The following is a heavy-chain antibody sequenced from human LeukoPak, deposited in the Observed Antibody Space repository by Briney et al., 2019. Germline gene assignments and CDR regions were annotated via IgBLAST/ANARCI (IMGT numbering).Heavy chain of an antibody. J-gene: IGHJ4*02. D-gene: IGHD3-3*01. CDR3: ERHLPDYDFWSGYYDY. Sequence: SVKVSCKASGGTFSSYAISWVRQAPGQGLEWMGRIIPILGIANYAQKFQGRVTITADKSTSTAYMELSSLRSADTAVYYCERHLPDYDFWSGYYDYWGQGTLATLSS. CDR1: GGTFSSYA. CDR2: IIPILGIA. V-gene: IGHV1-69*04.